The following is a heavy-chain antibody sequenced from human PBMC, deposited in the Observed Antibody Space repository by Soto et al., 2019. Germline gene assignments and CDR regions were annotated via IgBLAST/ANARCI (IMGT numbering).Heavy chain of an antibody. J-gene: IGHJ3*02. CDR2: INHSGST. V-gene: IGHV4-34*01. CDR1: GGSFSVYY. Sequence: SETLSLTCAVYGGSFSVYYWSWIRQPPGKGLEWIGEINHSGSTNYNPSLKSRVTISVDTSKNQFSLKLSSVTAADTAVYYCARDEGITMIVDAFDIWGQGTMVTVSS. D-gene: IGHD3-22*01. CDR3: ARDEGITMIVDAFDI.